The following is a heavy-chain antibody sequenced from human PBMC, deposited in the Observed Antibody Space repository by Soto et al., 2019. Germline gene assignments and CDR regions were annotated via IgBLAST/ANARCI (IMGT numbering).Heavy chain of an antibody. V-gene: IGHV3-21*06. J-gene: IGHJ1*01. D-gene: IGHD3-16*01. Sequence: PVVSLRLSCAASGFMFSAYTMNWVRQAPGKGLEWLSSISDDSSYIDYADSLRGRFTVSRDNARNSLYLQIDSLGVEDTAVYYCATPYYFNHWGPGTLVTVSS. CDR1: GFMFSAYT. CDR3: ATPYYFNH. CDR2: ISDDSSYI.